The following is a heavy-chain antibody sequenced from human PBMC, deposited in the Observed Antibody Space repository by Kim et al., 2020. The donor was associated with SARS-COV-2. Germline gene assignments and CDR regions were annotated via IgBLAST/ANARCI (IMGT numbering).Heavy chain of an antibody. D-gene: IGHD3-9*01. CDR1: GGTFSSYA. Sequence: SVKVSCKASGGTFSSYAISWVRQAPGQGLEWMGGIIPIFGTAKSAQKFQGRVTITADESTSTAYMELSSLRSEDTAVYHCARAPFEMYYDILTGYFDYW. J-gene: IGHJ4*01. V-gene: IGHV1-69*13. CDR3: ARAPFEMYYDILTGYFDY. CDR2: IIPIFGTA.